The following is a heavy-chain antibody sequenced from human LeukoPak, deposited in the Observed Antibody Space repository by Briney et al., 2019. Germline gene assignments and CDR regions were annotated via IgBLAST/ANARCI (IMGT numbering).Heavy chain of an antibody. CDR2: IYHSGST. Sequence: SETLSLTCAVSGYSISSGYYWGWIRQPPGKGLEWIGSIYHSGSTYYNPSLKSRVTISVDTSKNQFSLKLSSVTAADTAVYYCAREGPYDFWSGFRYYYYMDVWGKGTTATVSS. D-gene: IGHD3-3*01. CDR1: GYSISSGYY. V-gene: IGHV4-38-2*02. J-gene: IGHJ6*03. CDR3: AREGPYDFWSGFRYYYYMDV.